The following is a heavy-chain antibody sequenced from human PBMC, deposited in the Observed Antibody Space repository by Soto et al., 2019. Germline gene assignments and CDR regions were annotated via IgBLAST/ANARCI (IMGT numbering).Heavy chain of an antibody. CDR2: ITPIFGTA. J-gene: IGHJ2*01. D-gene: IGHD6-19*01. CDR3: AQTLGLAVAGPGRFDL. CDR1: GGTFSNYA. V-gene: IGHV1-69*12. Sequence: QVQLVQSGAEVKKPGSSVKVCCKASGGTFSNYAISWVRQAPGQGLEWMGGITPIFGTANYAQKFQGRVTITADDSMSTAYMELSRLRSEDTAVYYCAQTLGLAVAGPGRFDLWGRGTLVTVSS.